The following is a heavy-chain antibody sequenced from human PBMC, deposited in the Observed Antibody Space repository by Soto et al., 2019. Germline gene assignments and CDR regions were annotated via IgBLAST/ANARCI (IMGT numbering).Heavy chain of an antibody. D-gene: IGHD2-15*01. Sequence: EVQLWESGGGLVQPGGSLRLSCAVSGFTFSSHVMSWVRQAPGKGLEWVSAISGTGGTYYADSVKGRLTISRDNSKNALYLQVNDLRDEDTAVYYCAKDRRGAYWSGGICYSPEYWGQGTLVIVSS. V-gene: IGHV3-23*01. J-gene: IGHJ4*02. CDR2: ISGTGGT. CDR3: AKDRRGAYWSGGICYSPEY. CDR1: GFTFSSHV.